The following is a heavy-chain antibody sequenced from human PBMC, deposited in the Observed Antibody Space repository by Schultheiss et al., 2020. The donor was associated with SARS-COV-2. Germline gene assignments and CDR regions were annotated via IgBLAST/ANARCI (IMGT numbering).Heavy chain of an antibody. V-gene: IGHV4-4*07. CDR3: ARDRNRQGYYYGMDV. Sequence: SETLSLTCTVSGGSISSYYWSWIRQPAGKGLEWIGRIYTSGSTNYNPSLKSRVTMSVDTSKNQFSLKLSSVTAADTAVYYCARDRNRQGYYYGMDVWGQGTTVTVSS. CDR1: GGSISSYY. CDR2: IYTSGST. J-gene: IGHJ6*02.